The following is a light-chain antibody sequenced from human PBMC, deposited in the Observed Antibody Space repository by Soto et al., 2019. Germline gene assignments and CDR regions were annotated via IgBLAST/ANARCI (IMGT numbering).Light chain of an antibody. CDR3: QQSYSTPQT. CDR1: QSIVNY. Sequence: DIQMTQSPSSLSASVGDRVTITCRASQSIVNYLNWYQQTPGKAPKLLISAASSLQSGVPSRFSGSGSVSDFTLTISSLQPEDFATYYCQQSYSTPQTFGQGTKEEIK. J-gene: IGKJ1*01. V-gene: IGKV1-39*01. CDR2: AAS.